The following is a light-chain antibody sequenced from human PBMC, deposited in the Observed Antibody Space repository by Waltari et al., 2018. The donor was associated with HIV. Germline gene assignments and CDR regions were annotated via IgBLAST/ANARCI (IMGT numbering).Light chain of an antibody. CDR1: QSVSSSY. J-gene: IGKJ1*01. CDR3: QQDYNLPWT. Sequence: PGERVTLPCRASQSVSSSYLTWYQQKPGQAPRLLIYGASTRATGIPARFSGSGSGTDFTLTISSLQPEDFAVYYCQQDYNLPWTFGQGTKVEIK. CDR2: GAS. V-gene: IGKV3D-7*01.